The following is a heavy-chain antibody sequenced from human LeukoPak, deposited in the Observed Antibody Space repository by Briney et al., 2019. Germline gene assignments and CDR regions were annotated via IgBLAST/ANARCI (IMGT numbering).Heavy chain of an antibody. CDR2: ISAYNGNT. CDR1: GYTFTSYG. V-gene: IGHV1-18*01. CDR3: ARVGVPSASYYYYGMDV. J-gene: IGHJ6*02. Sequence: ASVKVSCKASGYTFTSYGISWVRQAPGQGLEWMGWISAYNGNTNYAQKLQGRVTMTTDTSTSTAYMELRSLRSDDTAVYYCARVGVPSASYYYYGMDVWGQGTTVTVSS. D-gene: IGHD3-10*01.